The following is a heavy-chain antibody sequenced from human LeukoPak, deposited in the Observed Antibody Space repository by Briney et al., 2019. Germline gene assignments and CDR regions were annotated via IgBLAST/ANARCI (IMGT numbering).Heavy chain of an antibody. Sequence: PSQTLSLTCTVSGGSISSGSYYWSWIRQPAGKGLEWIGRIYTSGNTNYNPSLKSRVTISVDTSKNQFSLKLSSVTAADTAVYYCARAVSGRYMAFDIWGQGTMVTVSS. CDR3: ARAVSGRYMAFDI. J-gene: IGHJ3*02. CDR2: IYTSGNT. D-gene: IGHD6-19*01. CDR1: GGSISSGSYY. V-gene: IGHV4-61*02.